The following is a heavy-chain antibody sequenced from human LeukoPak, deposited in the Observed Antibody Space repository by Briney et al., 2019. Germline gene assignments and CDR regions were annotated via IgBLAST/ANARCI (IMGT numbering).Heavy chain of an antibody. D-gene: IGHD3-22*01. CDR3: ARDGIGYYYDSSGYYGFDY. CDR2: ISSSGSTI. J-gene: IGHJ4*02. Sequence: GGSLRLSCAASGFTFSSYEMNWVRQAPGKGLEWVSYISSSGSTIYYADSMKGRFTIARDNAKNSLYLQMNSLRAEDTAVYYCARDGIGYYYDSSGYYGFDYWGQGTLVT. V-gene: IGHV3-48*03. CDR1: GFTFSSYE.